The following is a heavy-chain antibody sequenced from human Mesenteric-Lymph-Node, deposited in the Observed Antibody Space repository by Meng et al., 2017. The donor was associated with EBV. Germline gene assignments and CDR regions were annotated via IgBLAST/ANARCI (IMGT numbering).Heavy chain of an antibody. J-gene: IGHJ5*02. CDR3: VRDDYSSSWYWFDP. D-gene: IGHD6-13*01. CDR2: IGAYNGNT. Sequence: QVQLVQSGAEVKEPGASVKVSCKASGYTFTSYGITWVRQAPGQGLEWMGWIGAYNGNTNYAQKLQGRVTMTTDTSTSTAYMELRSLRSDDTAVYYCVRDDYSSSWYWFDPWGQGTLVTVSS. V-gene: IGHV1-18*01. CDR1: GYTFTSYG.